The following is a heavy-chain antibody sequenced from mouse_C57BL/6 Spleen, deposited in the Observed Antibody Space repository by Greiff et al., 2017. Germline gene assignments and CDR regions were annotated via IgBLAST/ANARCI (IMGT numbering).Heavy chain of an antibody. CDR2: IWSGGST. J-gene: IGHJ4*01. D-gene: IGHD4-1*01. Sequence: VQLKESGPGLVQPSQSLSITCTVSGFSLTSYGVHWVRQSPGKGLEWLGVIWSGGSTDSNAAFISRLSISKDNSKSQVFFKMNSLQADDTAIYYCARNWDNYAMDYWGQGTSVTVSS. CDR3: ARNWDNYAMDY. CDR1: GFSLTSYG. V-gene: IGHV2-2*01.